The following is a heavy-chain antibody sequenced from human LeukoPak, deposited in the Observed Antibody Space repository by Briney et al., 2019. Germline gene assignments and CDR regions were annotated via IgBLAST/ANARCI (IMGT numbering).Heavy chain of an antibody. CDR2: IYYSGKI. Sequence: SQTLSLTCTVSGGSISSGGYYWSWIRQHPGKGLEWIGYIYYSGKINYNPSLKSRVNISVDTSKNQFSLKLSSVTAADTAVYYCATSDVAAGGGSWNWFDPWGQGILVTVSS. CDR1: GGSISSGGYY. V-gene: IGHV4-31*03. D-gene: IGHD6-13*01. CDR3: ATSDVAAGGGSWNWFDP. J-gene: IGHJ5*02.